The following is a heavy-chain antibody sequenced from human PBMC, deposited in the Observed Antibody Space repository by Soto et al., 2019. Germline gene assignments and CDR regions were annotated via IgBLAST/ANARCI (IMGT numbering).Heavy chain of an antibody. Sequence: GVSLKISCKGSGYSFTSYWIGWVCQMPGKGLEWMGIIYPGDSDTRYSPSFQGQVTISADKSISTAYLQWSSLKASDTAMYYCARPDRPLSASSDMYVWGQGTTLTISS. CDR1: GYSFTSYW. CDR3: ARPDRPLSASSDMYV. CDR2: IYPGDSDT. V-gene: IGHV5-51*01. J-gene: IGHJ6*02.